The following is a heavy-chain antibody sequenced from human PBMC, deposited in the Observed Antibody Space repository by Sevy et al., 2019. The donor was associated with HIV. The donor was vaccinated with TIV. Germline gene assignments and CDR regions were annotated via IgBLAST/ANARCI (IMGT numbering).Heavy chain of an antibody. J-gene: IGHJ6*02. D-gene: IGHD6-25*01. CDR2: ISYDGSNK. CDR3: AKVRLPYYYYYGMDV. CDR1: GFTFSSYG. V-gene: IGHV3-30*18. Sequence: GGSLRLSCAASGFTFSSYGMHWVRQAPGKGLEWVAVISYDGSNKYYADSVKGRFTISRDNSKNTLYLQMNNLRAEDTAVYYCAKVRLPYYYYYGMDVWGQGTTVTVSS.